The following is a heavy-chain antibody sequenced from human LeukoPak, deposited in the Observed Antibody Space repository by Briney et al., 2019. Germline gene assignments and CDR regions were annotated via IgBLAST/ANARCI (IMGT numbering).Heavy chain of an antibody. Sequence: GASVKVSCKASGGTFSSYAISWVRQAPGQGLEWMGRIIPILGIANYAQKFQGRVTITADKSTSTAYMELSSLRSEDTAVYYCARVLDIVGGRESYYYYGMDVWGQGTTVTVSS. CDR3: ARVLDIVGGRESYYYYGMDV. D-gene: IGHD2-15*01. CDR2: IIPILGIA. J-gene: IGHJ6*02. CDR1: GGTFSSYA. V-gene: IGHV1-69*04.